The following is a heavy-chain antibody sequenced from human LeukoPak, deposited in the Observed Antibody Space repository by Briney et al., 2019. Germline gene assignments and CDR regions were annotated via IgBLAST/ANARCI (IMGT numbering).Heavy chain of an antibody. J-gene: IGHJ3*02. CDR3: ARELRLGYCSGGSCYSTNAFDI. D-gene: IGHD2-15*01. V-gene: IGHV3-48*04. CDR2: ISSSSTI. CDR1: GFTFSSYS. Sequence: GGSLRLSCAASGFTFSSYSMNWVRQAPGKGLEWVSYISSSSTIYYADSVKGRFTISRDNAKNSLYLQMNSLRAEDTAVYYCARELRLGYCSGGSCYSTNAFDIWGQGTMVTVSS.